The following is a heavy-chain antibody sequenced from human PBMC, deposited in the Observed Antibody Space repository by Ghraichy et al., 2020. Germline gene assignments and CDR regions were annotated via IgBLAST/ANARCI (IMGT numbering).Heavy chain of an antibody. D-gene: IGHD1-26*01. CDR2: ISSSSSYI. Sequence: GALSLSCAASGFTFSSYSMNWVRQASGKGLEWVSSISSSSSYIYYADSVKGRFTISRDNAKNSLYLQMNSLRAEDTAVYYCASLVGATRTWFDPWGQGTLVTVSS. V-gene: IGHV3-21*01. J-gene: IGHJ5*02. CDR1: GFTFSSYS. CDR3: ASLVGATRTWFDP.